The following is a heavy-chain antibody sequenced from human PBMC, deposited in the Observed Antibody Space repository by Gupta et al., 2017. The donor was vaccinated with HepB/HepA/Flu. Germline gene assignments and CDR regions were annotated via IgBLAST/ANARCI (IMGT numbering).Heavy chain of an antibody. CDR3: VKEGTTR. J-gene: IGHJ4*02. V-gene: IGHV3-9*02. D-gene: IGHD1-1*01. Sequence: EVQLVESGGGLVQPGRSLRLSCAASGFTSDNYAMHWVRQAPGKGLERVSGISWNSGSIDYSDSVKGRFTISRDNAKSSLYLQMNSLRDEDTALYYCVKEGTTRWGQGTLVTGSS. CDR1: GFTSDNYA. CDR2: ISWNSGSI.